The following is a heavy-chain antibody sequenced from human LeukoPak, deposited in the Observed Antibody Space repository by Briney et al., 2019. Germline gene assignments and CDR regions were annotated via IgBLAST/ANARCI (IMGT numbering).Heavy chain of an antibody. Sequence: GGSLRLSCAASGFTFSSYAMTWVRQAPGKGLEWVSGISGSGGTTYYADSVKGRFTISRDNSNNTLYVQMNRLRAEDTAVYYCAKVQVEWVPYYFDYWGQGTLVTVSS. J-gene: IGHJ4*02. CDR3: AKVQVEWVPYYFDY. CDR2: ISGSGGTT. V-gene: IGHV3-23*01. D-gene: IGHD2-8*01. CDR1: GFTFSSYA.